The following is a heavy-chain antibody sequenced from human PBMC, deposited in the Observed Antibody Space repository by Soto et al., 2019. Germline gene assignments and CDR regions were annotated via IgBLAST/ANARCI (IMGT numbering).Heavy chain of an antibody. Sequence: PGGSLRLSCAASGFTFSSYGMHWVRQAPGKGLEWVAVISYDGSNKYYADSVKGRFTISRDNSKNTLYLQMNSLRAEDTAVYYCAKGFGNHWAFDYWGQGTLVTVSS. CDR3: AKGFGNHWAFDY. D-gene: IGHD3-16*01. V-gene: IGHV3-30*18. CDR1: GFTFSSYG. CDR2: ISYDGSNK. J-gene: IGHJ4*02.